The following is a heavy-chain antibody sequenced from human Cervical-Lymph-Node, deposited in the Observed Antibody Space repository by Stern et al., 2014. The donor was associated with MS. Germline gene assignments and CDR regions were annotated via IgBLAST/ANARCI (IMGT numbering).Heavy chain of an antibody. CDR3: ARRDYYDTSTYYDDAFDI. D-gene: IGHD3-22*01. Sequence: QVQLQESGPGLVKASETLSLTCTVSGGSISTYYWTWILQPPGKGLEWIGEISYSGDTNYNPSLKSRVTLSVDTSKNQFSLKLSSVTAADTAVYYCARRDYYDTSTYYDDAFDIWGQGTMVTVSS. CDR2: ISYSGDT. CDR1: GGSISTYY. J-gene: IGHJ3*02. V-gene: IGHV4-59*01.